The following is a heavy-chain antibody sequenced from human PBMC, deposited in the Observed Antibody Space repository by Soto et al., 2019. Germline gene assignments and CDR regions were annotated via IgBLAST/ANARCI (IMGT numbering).Heavy chain of an antibody. CDR2: IIPIFGTA. Sequence: GASVKVSCKASGGTFSSYAISWVRQAPGQGLEWMGGIIPIFGTANYAQKFQGRVTITADTSTSTAYMELRSLRSDDTAVYFCARDDFGDLWRSPDVWGQGTMVTVSS. J-gene: IGHJ3*01. V-gene: IGHV1-69*06. CDR3: ARDDFGDLWRSPDV. D-gene: IGHD4-17*01. CDR1: GGTFSSYA.